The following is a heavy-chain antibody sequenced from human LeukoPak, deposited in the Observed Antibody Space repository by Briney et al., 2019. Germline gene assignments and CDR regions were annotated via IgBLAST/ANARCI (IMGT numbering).Heavy chain of an antibody. CDR1: GGSISSDGYS. V-gene: IGHV4-30-2*01. Sequence: SETLSLTCTVSGGSISSDGYSWRWIRQPPGTGLEWIGYIYHSGSTYYKPSLKSRVTISIDKSKSQFSLMLTSVTAADTAVYYCASLTYGKEFDYWGQGTLVTVSS. D-gene: IGHD4-17*01. CDR3: ASLTYGKEFDY. CDR2: IYHSGST. J-gene: IGHJ4*02.